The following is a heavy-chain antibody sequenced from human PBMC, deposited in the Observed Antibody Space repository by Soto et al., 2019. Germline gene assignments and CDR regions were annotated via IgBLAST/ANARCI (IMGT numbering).Heavy chain of an antibody. V-gene: IGHV3-23*01. CDR1: GFTFSSYA. Sequence: EVQLLESGGGLVQPGGSLRLSCAASGFTFSSYAMSWVRQAPGKGLEWVSAISGSGGSTYYADSVKGRFTISRDNSKNTLNLQMNSLRAEDTAVYYCAKDIGGLDYDFWSGYYFDYWGQGTLVTVSS. D-gene: IGHD3-3*01. CDR3: AKDIGGLDYDFWSGYYFDY. CDR2: ISGSGGST. J-gene: IGHJ4*02.